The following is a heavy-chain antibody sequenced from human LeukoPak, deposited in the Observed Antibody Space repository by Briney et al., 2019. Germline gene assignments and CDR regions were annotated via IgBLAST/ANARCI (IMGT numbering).Heavy chain of an antibody. J-gene: IGHJ5*02. CDR3: ARSIAAAGTGAYWFDP. V-gene: IGHV1-2*02. D-gene: IGHD6-13*01. CDR1: GYTFTGYY. CDR2: INPNSGGT. Sequence: ASVKVSCKASGYTFTGYYMHWVRQAPGQGLEWMGWINPNSGGTNYAQKFQGRVTMTRDTSISTAYMELSRLRSEDMAVYYCARSIAAAGTGAYWFDPWGQGTLVTVSS.